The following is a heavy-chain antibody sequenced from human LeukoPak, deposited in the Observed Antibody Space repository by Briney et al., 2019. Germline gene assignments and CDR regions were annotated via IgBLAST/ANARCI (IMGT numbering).Heavy chain of an antibody. CDR2: INPNSGGT. D-gene: IGHD6-13*01. V-gene: IGHV1-2*02. CDR3: ARIAAAENYFDY. CDR1: GYTFTGYY. Sequence: ASVKVSCKASGYTFTGYYMHWVRQAPGQGLEWMGWINPNSGGTNYAPKFQGRVTMTRDTSISTAYMELSRLRSDDTAVYYCARIAAAENYFDYWGQGTLVTVSS. J-gene: IGHJ4*02.